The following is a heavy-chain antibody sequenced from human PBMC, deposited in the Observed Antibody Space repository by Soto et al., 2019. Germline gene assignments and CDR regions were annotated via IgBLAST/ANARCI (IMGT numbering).Heavy chain of an antibody. Sequence: PGGSLRLSCVASGFTFSDYAMAWVRQSPGKGLEWVSSISGSGGSTHYADSVKGRFTISRDNSKNTVFLQMNSLRAEDTAVYYCAKDHGMDVWGQGATVTVSS. V-gene: IGHV3-23*01. CDR1: GFTFSDYA. CDR2: ISGSGGST. J-gene: IGHJ6*02. CDR3: AKDHGMDV.